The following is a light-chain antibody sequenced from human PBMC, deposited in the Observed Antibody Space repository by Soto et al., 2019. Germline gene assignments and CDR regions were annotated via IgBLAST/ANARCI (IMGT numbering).Light chain of an antibody. CDR3: QQSSSSPYT. V-gene: IGKV1-39*01. CDR2: AAS. CDR1: QSISNY. Sequence: DIQMTQSPSSLSVSVGDRVTITCRASQSISNYLNWYQEKPGKAPKLLVYAASSLQSGVPSRFSGSGSGTDFTLTISSLQPEDFATYYCQQSSSSPYTVGQGTKLEIK. J-gene: IGKJ2*01.